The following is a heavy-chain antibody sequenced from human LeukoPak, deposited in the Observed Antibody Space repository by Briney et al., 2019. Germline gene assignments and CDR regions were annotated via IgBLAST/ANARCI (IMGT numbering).Heavy chain of an antibody. CDR2: IYYSGST. CDR1: GGSISSYY. D-gene: IGHD2-15*01. J-gene: IGHJ4*02. CDR3: ARLGYCSGGSCLNTFGGLRYFDY. V-gene: IGHV4-59*08. Sequence: SETXSXXCTVSGGSISSYYWSWIRQPPGKGLEWIGYIYYSGSTNYNPSLKSRVTISVDTSKNQFSLKLSSVTAADTAVYYCARLGYCSGGSCLNTFGGLRYFDYWGQGTLVTVSS.